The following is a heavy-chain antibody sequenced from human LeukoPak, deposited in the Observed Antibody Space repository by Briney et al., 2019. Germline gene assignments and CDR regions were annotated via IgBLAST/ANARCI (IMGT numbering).Heavy chain of an antibody. Sequence: PGASVKVSCKAPGGTFSSYAISWVRQAPGQGLEWMGGIIPIFGTANYAQKFQGRVTITADESTSTAYMELSSLRSEDTAVYYCARESDSYGTHYYYYGMDVWGQGTTVTVSS. CDR3: ARESDSYGTHYYYYGMDV. D-gene: IGHD5-18*01. J-gene: IGHJ6*02. CDR1: GGTFSSYA. V-gene: IGHV1-69*13. CDR2: IIPIFGTA.